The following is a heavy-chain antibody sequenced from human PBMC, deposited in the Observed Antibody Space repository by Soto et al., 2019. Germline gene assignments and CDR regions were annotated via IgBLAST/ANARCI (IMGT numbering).Heavy chain of an antibody. D-gene: IGHD3-9*01. V-gene: IGHV4-61*01. CDR1: GDSVTSVSDY. CDR3: ARAQFSDILTADDHPFDV. Sequence: ETLSLTCTVSGDSVTSVSDYWSWIRQPPGKGLEWIGYIYYSGSADYNPSLGSRVTISIDTSKNQFSLKLTSVTAADTAVYYCARAQFSDILTADDHPFDVWGQGTSVTVSS. CDR2: IYYSGSA. J-gene: IGHJ6*02.